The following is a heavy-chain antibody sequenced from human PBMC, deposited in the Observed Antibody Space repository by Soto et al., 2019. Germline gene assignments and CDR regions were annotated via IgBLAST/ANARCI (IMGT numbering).Heavy chain of an antibody. Sequence: ALVKVSCKASGYTFTSYDINWVRQATGQGLEWMGWMNPNSGNTGYAQKFQGRVTMTRNTSISTAYMELSSLRSEDTAVYYCARVRNYYGSGKFGFDPWGQGTLVTVSS. CDR3: ARVRNYYGSGKFGFDP. CDR2: MNPNSGNT. CDR1: GYTFTSYD. D-gene: IGHD3-10*01. V-gene: IGHV1-8*01. J-gene: IGHJ5*02.